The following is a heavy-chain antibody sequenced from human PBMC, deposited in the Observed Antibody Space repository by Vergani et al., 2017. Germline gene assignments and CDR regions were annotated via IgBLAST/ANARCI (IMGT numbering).Heavy chain of an antibody. D-gene: IGHD4-17*01. J-gene: IGHJ4*02. CDR3: ARDYGDYVPDY. Sequence: QVRLQESGPGLVKPSQTLSLTCTVSGGSISSGSYYWSWIRQPAGKGLEWIGRIYTSGSTNYNPSLKSRVTISVDTSKNQFSLKLSSVTAADTAVYYCARDYGDYVPDYWGQGTLVTVSS. V-gene: IGHV4-61*02. CDR2: IYTSGST. CDR1: GGSISSGSYY.